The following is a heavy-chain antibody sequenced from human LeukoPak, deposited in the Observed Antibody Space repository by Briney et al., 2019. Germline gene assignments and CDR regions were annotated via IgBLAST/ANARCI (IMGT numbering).Heavy chain of an antibody. Sequence: GGSLRLSCAAPGFTFSSYAMSWVRQAPGKGLEWVSAISGSGGSTYYADSVKGRFTISRDNSKNTLYLQMNSLRAEDTAVYYCAKVRRGTNDAFDIWGQGTMVTVSS. V-gene: IGHV3-23*01. CDR2: ISGSGGST. D-gene: IGHD1-7*01. J-gene: IGHJ3*02. CDR1: GFTFSSYA. CDR3: AKVRRGTNDAFDI.